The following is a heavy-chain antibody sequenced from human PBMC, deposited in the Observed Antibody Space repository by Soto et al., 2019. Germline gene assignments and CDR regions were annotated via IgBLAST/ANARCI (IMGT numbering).Heavy chain of an antibody. Sequence: GGSLRLSCAASGFTFSSYAMSWVRQAPGKGLEWVAILNHDGSSEYYADSVKGRFTISRDNAQNSLYLQMHSLRAEDTAVYYCARDPGWGAFDIWGQGTMVTVSS. CDR2: LNHDGSSE. CDR3: ARDPGWGAFDI. V-gene: IGHV3-7*01. J-gene: IGHJ3*02. CDR1: GFTFSSYA. D-gene: IGHD1-26*01.